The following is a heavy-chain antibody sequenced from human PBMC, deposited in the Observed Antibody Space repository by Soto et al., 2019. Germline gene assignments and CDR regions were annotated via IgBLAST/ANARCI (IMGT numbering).Heavy chain of an antibody. D-gene: IGHD3-16*01. CDR1: GASISSPDHH. CDR3: ARHESEPPGEMLRRPYYF. Sequence: SETLSLTCSVSGASISSPDHHWDGIRQPPGKGLEWIGNVYFTGVTSYNPSLRNRVAISVDTSTSQFSLTLSSVTAADTALYFCARHESEPPGEMLRRPYYF. V-gene: IGHV4-39*01. CDR2: VYFTGVT. J-gene: IGHJ4*01.